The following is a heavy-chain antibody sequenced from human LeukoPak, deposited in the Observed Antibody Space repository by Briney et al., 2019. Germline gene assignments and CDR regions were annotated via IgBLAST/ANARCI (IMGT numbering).Heavy chain of an antibody. CDR1: GFTFSSYS. Sequence: GGSLRLSCAASGFTFSSYSMNWVSQAPGRGLEWVSYISSSSSTIYYADSVKGRFTISRDNAKNSLYLQMNSLRDEDTAVYYCAREREDIVVVVAASRDAFDIWGQGTMVTVSS. CDR3: AREREDIVVVVAASRDAFDI. J-gene: IGHJ3*02. D-gene: IGHD2-15*01. V-gene: IGHV3-48*02. CDR2: ISSSSSTI.